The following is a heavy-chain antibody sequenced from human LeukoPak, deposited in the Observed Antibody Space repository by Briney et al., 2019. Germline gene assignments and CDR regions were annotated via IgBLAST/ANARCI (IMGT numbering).Heavy chain of an antibody. V-gene: IGHV3-74*01. Sequence: PGGSLRLSCSASGFTFRTSWMHWVRQGPGKGLLWVAHINSDGGNTAYADSVKGRFTISRDNAKSTLYLQMNSLRSEDTAVYYCARGDPLGNYWGQGTLVTVS. CDR3: ARGDPLGNY. CDR2: INSDGGNT. D-gene: IGHD7-27*01. J-gene: IGHJ4*02. CDR1: GFTFRTSW.